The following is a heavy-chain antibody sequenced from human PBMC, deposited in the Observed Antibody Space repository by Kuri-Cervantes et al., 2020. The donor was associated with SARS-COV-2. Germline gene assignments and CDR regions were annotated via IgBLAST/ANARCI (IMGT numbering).Heavy chain of an antibody. CDR3: GEANNDYYYGMDV. J-gene: IGHJ6*02. Sequence: SETLSLTCAVYGGSFSGYYWSWIRQPPGKGLEWIGEINHSGSTNYNPPLKSRVTISVDTSKNQFSLKLSSVTAADTAVYYCGEANNDYYYGMDVWGQGTTVTVSS. CDR1: GGSFSGYY. V-gene: IGHV4-34*01. D-gene: IGHD1-14*01. CDR2: INHSGST.